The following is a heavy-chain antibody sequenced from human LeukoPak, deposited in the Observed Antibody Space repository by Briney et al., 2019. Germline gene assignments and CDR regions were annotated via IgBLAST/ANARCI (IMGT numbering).Heavy chain of an antibody. CDR3: AKGGQIAAAGPGFDY. Sequence: GVSLRLSCAASGITFSCYAMSWVRQAPGKGLEWVSAISGSGGSTYYADSVKGRFTISRDNSKNTLYLQMNSLRAEDTAVYYCAKGGQIAAAGPGFDYWGQGTLVTVSS. D-gene: IGHD6-13*01. CDR2: ISGSGGST. CDR1: GITFSCYA. V-gene: IGHV3-23*01. J-gene: IGHJ4*02.